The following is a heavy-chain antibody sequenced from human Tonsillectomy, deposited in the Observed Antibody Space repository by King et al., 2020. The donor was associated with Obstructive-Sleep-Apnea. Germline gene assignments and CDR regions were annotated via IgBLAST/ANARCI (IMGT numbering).Heavy chain of an antibody. V-gene: IGHV3-11*04. CDR3: ASGRRNV. CDR1: GGSISSRSHY. CDR2: ISGSGSTK. Sequence: QLQESGPGLVKPSETLPLTCTVSGGSISSRSHYWGWIRQAPGKGLEWVSYISGSGSTKHYADSVKGRFTISRDNAKNSLYLQMNSLRGEDTAVYYCASGRRNVWGRGTSVTVSS. J-gene: IGHJ6*02.